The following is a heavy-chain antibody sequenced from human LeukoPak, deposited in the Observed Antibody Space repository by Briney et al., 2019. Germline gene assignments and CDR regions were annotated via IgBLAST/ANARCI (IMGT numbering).Heavy chain of an antibody. CDR3: ASSPARYYDSSGYYYY. J-gene: IGHJ4*02. CDR1: GGSISSGSYY. D-gene: IGHD3-22*01. V-gene: IGHV4-61*02. Sequence: SETLSLTCTVSGGSISSGSYYWSWIRQPAGKGLEWIVRIYTSGSTNYNPSLKSRVTISVDTSKNQFSLKLSSVTAADTAVYYCASSPARYYDSSGYYYYWGQGTLVTVSS. CDR2: IYTSGST.